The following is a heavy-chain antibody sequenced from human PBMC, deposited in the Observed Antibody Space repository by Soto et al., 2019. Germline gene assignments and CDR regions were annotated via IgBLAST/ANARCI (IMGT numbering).Heavy chain of an antibody. D-gene: IGHD3-3*01. CDR2: IYYSGST. CDR3: ARGSGVIIGNWFDP. V-gene: IGHV4-30-4*01. J-gene: IGHJ5*02. CDR1: GGSICSGDYS. Sequence: SETLSLTCTVSGGSICSGDYSWSWIRQPPGKGLEWIGYIYYSGSTYYNPSLKSRVTISVDTSKNQFSLKLSSVTAADTAVYYCARGSGVIIGNWFDPWGQGTLVTVSS.